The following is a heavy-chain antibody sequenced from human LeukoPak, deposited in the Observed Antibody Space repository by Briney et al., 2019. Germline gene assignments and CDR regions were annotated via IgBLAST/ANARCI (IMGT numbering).Heavy chain of an antibody. V-gene: IGHV3-48*04. J-gene: IGHJ6*03. Sequence: GGSLRLSCVASGFTFPDFSMNWVRQAPGKGLEWISYISGRGGTIDYADSVKGRFSISRDNAKSSLYLQLNSLRAEDTAVYFCARDRVVDTAKIGNLYYYYMDVWGKGTTVTVS. CDR1: GFTFPDFS. CDR2: ISGRGGTI. D-gene: IGHD5-18*01. CDR3: ARDRVVDTAKIGNLYYYYMDV.